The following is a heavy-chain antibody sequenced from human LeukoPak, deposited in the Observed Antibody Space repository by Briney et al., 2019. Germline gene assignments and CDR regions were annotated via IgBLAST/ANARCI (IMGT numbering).Heavy chain of an antibody. D-gene: IGHD6-13*01. Sequence: GGSLRLSCAASGFTFSNYAMSWVRQAPGKGLEWVAVISYDGSNKYYADSVRGRFTISRDNSKNGLYLQMNSLRPDDTAIYYCAREGFASSWLYYYYYMDVWGKGTTVTVSS. J-gene: IGHJ6*03. V-gene: IGHV3-30*04. CDR1: GFTFSNYA. CDR2: ISYDGSNK. CDR3: AREGFASSWLYYYYYMDV.